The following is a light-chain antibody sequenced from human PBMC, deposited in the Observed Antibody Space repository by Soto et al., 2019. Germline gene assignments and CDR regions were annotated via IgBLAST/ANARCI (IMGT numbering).Light chain of an antibody. V-gene: IGLV2-8*01. CDR3: SSYAGSNYYV. CDR2: EVS. J-gene: IGLJ1*01. Sequence: QSVLTQPPSASGSRGQSVTISCTGTSSDVGGYDYVSWYQHHPGKAPKLMIYEVSKRPSGVPDRFSGSKSGYTASLTVSGLQAEDEADYYCSSYAGSNYYVFGTGTKLTVL. CDR1: SSDVGGYDY.